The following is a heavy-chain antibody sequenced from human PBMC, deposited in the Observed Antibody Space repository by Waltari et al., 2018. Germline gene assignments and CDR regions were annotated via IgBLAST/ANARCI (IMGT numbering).Heavy chain of an antibody. CDR1: GGSVNNLTHY. D-gene: IGHD1-26*01. J-gene: IGHJ4*02. CDR3: ARHWVLIVGATTRFDS. CDR2: VYYSGNT. Sequence: QLQLPESAPGLVKPSETLPLTFTVSGGSVNNLTHYWGWIRQPPGRGLEWVGSVYYSGNTYYNPSLKSRVTISIDTSKNQCSLSVTSGTAADAAIYYCARHWVLIVGATTRFDSWGQGTLVTVSP. V-gene: IGHV4-39*07.